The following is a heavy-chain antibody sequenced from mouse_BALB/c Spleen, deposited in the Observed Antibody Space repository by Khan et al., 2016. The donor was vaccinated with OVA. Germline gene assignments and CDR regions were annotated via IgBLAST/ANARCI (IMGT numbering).Heavy chain of an antibody. D-gene: IGHD4-1*01. CDR2: ISSGGDYT. CDR1: GFTFSSYS. Sequence: DVQLVESGGDLVKPGGSLKLSCAASGFTFSSYSMSWVRQTPDKRLEWVATISSGGDYTYYPDSVKGRFTISRDNAKNTLYLQMSSLKSEDTAMCYCASHLTGSFAYWGQETMVTVSA. CDR3: ASHLTGSFAY. V-gene: IGHV5-6*01. J-gene: IGHJ3*01.